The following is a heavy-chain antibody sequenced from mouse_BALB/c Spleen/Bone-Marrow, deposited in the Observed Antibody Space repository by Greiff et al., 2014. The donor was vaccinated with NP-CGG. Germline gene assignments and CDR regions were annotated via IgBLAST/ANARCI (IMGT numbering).Heavy chain of an antibody. CDR1: GYTFSNYW. J-gene: IGHJ4*01. CDR2: ILPGNTNA. CDR3: ARGWYSMDD. Sequence: QVQLQQSGAEQMQPGASVKISCKATGYTFSNYWIEWVKQRPGHGLEWIGEILPGNTNANYNEEFKGRATFTADTSSNTAYMQLSSLTSEDSAVYYCARGWYSMDDWGQGTSVTVSS. V-gene: IGHV1-9*01.